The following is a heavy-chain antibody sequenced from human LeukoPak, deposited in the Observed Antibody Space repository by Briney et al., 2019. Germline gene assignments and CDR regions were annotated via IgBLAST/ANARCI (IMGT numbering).Heavy chain of an antibody. D-gene: IGHD2-2*01. CDR2: ISGSGGST. V-gene: IGHV3-23*01. Sequence: PGGSLRLSCAASGSTFSSYAMSWVRQAPGKGLEWVSAISGSGGSTYYADSVKGRFTISRDNSKNTLYLQMNSLRAEDTAVYYCAKDRSSSTSCPDYWGQGTLVTVSS. CDR3: AKDRSSSTSCPDY. CDR1: GSTFSSYA. J-gene: IGHJ4*02.